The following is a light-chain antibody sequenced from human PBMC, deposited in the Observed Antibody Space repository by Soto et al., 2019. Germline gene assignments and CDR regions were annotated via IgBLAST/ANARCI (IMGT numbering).Light chain of an antibody. CDR2: DAS. Sequence: EIVLTQSPATLSVSPGERATLSCRASQSVSGDLAWYHHKPGQAPRLLIYDASTRATGIPARFSGSGSGTEFTLTISSLQSEDFAVYYCQQYNNWPLTFGQGTKVDIK. V-gene: IGKV3-15*01. CDR1: QSVSGD. J-gene: IGKJ1*01. CDR3: QQYNNWPLT.